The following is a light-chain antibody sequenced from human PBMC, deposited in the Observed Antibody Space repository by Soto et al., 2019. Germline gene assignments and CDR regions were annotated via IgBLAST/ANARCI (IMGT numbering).Light chain of an antibody. CDR3: SSYAGTSHPYV. J-gene: IGLJ1*01. Sequence: QSALTQPPSASGSPGQSVTISCTGTNSDVGAYNYVSWYQQHPGKAPKLMISEVSKRPSGVPDRFSGSKSGNTASLTVSGLQAEDEADYYCSSYAGTSHPYVFGTGTKVTVL. CDR2: EVS. CDR1: NSDVGAYNY. V-gene: IGLV2-8*01.